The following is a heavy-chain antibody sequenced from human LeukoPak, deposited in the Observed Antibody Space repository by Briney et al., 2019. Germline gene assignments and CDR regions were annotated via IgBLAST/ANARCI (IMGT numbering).Heavy chain of an antibody. CDR3: ARAPQQKIPAAIGPPYYYMDV. J-gene: IGHJ6*03. CDR1: GFTFSSYS. Sequence: PGGSLRLSCAASGFTFSSYSMNWVRQAPGKGLEWVSYISSSSSTIYYADSVKGRFTISRDNAKNSLYLQMNSLRAEDTAVYYCARAPQQKIPAAIGPPYYYMDVWGKGTTVTVSS. D-gene: IGHD2-2*01. CDR2: ISSSSSTI. V-gene: IGHV3-48*01.